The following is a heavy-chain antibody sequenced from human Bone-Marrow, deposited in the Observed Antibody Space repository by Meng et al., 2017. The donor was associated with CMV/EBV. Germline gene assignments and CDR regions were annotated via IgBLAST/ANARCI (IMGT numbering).Heavy chain of an antibody. CDR2: IRNNGRTV. J-gene: IGHJ3*02. Sequence: GESLKISCAASGFTFSDYYMSWIRQAPGKGLQWVSYIRNNGRTVDSADSVKGRFTISRDNAKNSLFLHMNSLRAEDTAIYYCARHRAAASPDAFDIWGQGTRVTGSS. CDR1: GFTFSDYY. D-gene: IGHD6-13*01. V-gene: IGHV3-11*01. CDR3: ARHRAAASPDAFDI.